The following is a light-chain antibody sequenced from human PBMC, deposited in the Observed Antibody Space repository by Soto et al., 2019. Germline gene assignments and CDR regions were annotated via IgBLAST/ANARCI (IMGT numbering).Light chain of an antibody. CDR3: QQYCSSPT. J-gene: IGKJ1*01. V-gene: IGKV3-20*01. CDR1: QSVSSSY. CDR2: GAS. Sequence: IVSAHAPPTLSLSPWERATVSCRASQSVSSSYLAWYQQKPGQAPRLLIYGASSRATGIPDRFSGSGSGTDFTLTISRLEPEDFAVYYCQQYCSSPTFGQGTKVDIK.